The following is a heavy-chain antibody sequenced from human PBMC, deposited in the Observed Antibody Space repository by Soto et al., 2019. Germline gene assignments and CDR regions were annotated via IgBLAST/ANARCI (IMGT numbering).Heavy chain of an antibody. J-gene: IGHJ5*02. D-gene: IGHD2-15*01. CDR3: ARDRGYCSGGSCYDGETT. Sequence: SETLSLTCTVSGGSISSYYWSWIRQPPGKGLQWIGYIYYSGSTNYNPSLKSRVTISVDTSKNQFSLKLSSVTAADTAVYYCARDRGYCSGGSCYDGETTWGQGTLVTVSS. V-gene: IGHV4-59*01. CDR2: IYYSGST. CDR1: GGSISSYY.